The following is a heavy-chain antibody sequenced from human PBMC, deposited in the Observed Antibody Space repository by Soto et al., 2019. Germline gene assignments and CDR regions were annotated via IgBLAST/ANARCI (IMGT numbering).Heavy chain of an antibody. Sequence: GGSLRLSCAASGFTFTRYSMNWVRQASGKGLEWASSISSTTNYIYYGDSMKGRFTISRDNAKNSLYLGMNSLRAEDTAVYYCARESEDLTSNFDYWGQGTLVTVSS. CDR1: GFTFTRYS. CDR3: ARESEDLTSNFDY. V-gene: IGHV3-21*06. J-gene: IGHJ4*02. CDR2: ISSTTNYI.